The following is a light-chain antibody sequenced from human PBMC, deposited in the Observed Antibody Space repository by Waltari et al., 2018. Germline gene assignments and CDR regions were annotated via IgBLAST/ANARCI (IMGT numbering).Light chain of an antibody. CDR2: AAS. Sequence: DIQMTQSPSSLSASAGDRVTITCRASQGISTYLNWYQQKPGKPPKRLIYAASSLESGVPSRFSGSGSGTDFTLTISSLQPDDCATYYCLQYNSNPYSFGQGTKVEIK. CDR3: LQYNSNPYS. CDR1: QGISTY. J-gene: IGKJ2*03. V-gene: IGKV1-17*01.